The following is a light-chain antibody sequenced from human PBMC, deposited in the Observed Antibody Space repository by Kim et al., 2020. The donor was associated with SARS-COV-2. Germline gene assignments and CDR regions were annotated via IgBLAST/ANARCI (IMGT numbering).Light chain of an antibody. CDR3: YSAADNNLGV. Sequence: SYELTQPSSVSVSPGQTARITCSGDVLAKKYARWFQQKPGQAPVLLIYKDSERPSGIPERFSASSSGTTVTLTISGAQVEDEADYYCYSAADNNLGVFGG. CDR1: VLAKKY. V-gene: IGLV3-27*01. CDR2: KDS. J-gene: IGLJ3*02.